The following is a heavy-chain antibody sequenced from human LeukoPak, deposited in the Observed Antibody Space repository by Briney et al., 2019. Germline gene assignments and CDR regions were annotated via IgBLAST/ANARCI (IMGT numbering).Heavy chain of an antibody. V-gene: IGHV3-7*01. CDR3: ARGRPGGHYDAFDI. Sequence: PGGSLRLSCAASGFTFSSYWMSWVRQAPGKGLEWVANIKQDGSEKYYVDSVKGRFTISRDNAKNSLYLQMNSLRAEDTAVYYCARGRPGGHYDAFDIWGQGTMVTVSS. CDR2: IKQDGSEK. J-gene: IGHJ3*02. D-gene: IGHD3-10*01. CDR1: GFTFSSYW.